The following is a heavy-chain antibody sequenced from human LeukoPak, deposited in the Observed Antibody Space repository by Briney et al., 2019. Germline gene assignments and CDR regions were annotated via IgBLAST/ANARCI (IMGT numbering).Heavy chain of an antibody. J-gene: IGHJ3*02. V-gene: IGHV1-69*04. CDR2: IIPILGIA. D-gene: IGHD2-21*01. CDR3: ARVCGDCHVGGAFDI. Sequence: SVEVSCKASGYTFTSYGISWVRQAPGQGLEWMGRIIPILGIANYAQKFQGRVTITADKSTSTAYMELSSLRSEDTAVYYCARVCGDCHVGGAFDIWGQGTMVTVSS. CDR1: GYTFTSYG.